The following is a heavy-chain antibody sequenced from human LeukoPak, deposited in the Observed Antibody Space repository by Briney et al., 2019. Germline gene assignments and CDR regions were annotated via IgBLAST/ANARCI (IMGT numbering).Heavy chain of an antibody. D-gene: IGHD6-19*01. CDR1: GFTFRSYW. Sequence: GGSLRLSCAGSGFTFRSYWMHWVRQAPGKGLVWVSRINSDGSSTNHADSVKGRFTLARDNAKNTLYLQMNSLRAEDTAVYYCARDRSGPFDYWGQGTLVTVSS. CDR3: ARDRSGPFDY. V-gene: IGHV3-74*01. J-gene: IGHJ4*02. CDR2: INSDGSST.